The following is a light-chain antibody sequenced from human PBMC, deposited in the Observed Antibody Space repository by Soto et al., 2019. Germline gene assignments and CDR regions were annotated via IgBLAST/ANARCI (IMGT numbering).Light chain of an antibody. CDR3: QQLNSYPFLP. Sequence: DIPLTQSPSFLSASVGDRVTITCRASQGISSYLAWYQQKPGKAPKLLIYAASTLQSGVPSRFSGSGSGTEFTLTISSLQPEDFATYYCQQLNSYPFLPFGGGTKVEIK. V-gene: IGKV1-9*01. J-gene: IGKJ4*01. CDR2: AAS. CDR1: QGISSY.